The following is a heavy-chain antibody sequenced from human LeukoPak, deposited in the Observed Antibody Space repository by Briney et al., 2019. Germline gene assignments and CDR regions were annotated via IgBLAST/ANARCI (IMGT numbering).Heavy chain of an antibody. J-gene: IGHJ3*02. Sequence: ASVKVSCKASGYTFTSYDTNWVRQATGQGLEWMGWMNPNSGNTGYAQKFQGRVTMTTNTSISTAYMELSSLRSEDTAVYFCARGQTASNYDSSGYLSDIWGQGTMVTVSS. CDR1: GYTFTSYD. D-gene: IGHD3-22*01. CDR3: ARGQTASNYDSSGYLSDI. CDR2: MNPNSGNT. V-gene: IGHV1-8*01.